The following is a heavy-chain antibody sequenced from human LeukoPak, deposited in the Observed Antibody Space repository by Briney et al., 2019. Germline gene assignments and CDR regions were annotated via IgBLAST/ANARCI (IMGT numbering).Heavy chain of an antibody. D-gene: IGHD2-2*01. V-gene: IGHV4-30-4*07. J-gene: IGHJ5*02. Sequence: SETLSLTCAVSGGSIRRGGFSWSWIRQPPGKGLGWFGDIYYSGSTYYNPSLKSRVTLSVDMSKNHYSLRLSSVTAADTAIYCCARELYCSSPICHGSWFDPWGQGTLVTVSS. CDR1: GGSIRRGGFS. CDR3: ARELYCSSPICHGSWFDP. CDR2: IYYSGST.